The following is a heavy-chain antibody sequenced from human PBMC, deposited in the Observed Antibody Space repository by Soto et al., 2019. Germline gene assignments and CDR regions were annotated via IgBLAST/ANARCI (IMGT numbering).Heavy chain of an antibody. Sequence: QVQLVESGGGVVQPGAALRLSCVGSGFTFRSYVIHWVRQAPGKGLEWVALTSYDGSNKYYDDSVKGRFTISRDNSRNTVDLHMDSLRLEDTALYYCARWGTTGGLDVWGQGTLVSVSS. D-gene: IGHD3-16*01. J-gene: IGHJ4*02. CDR3: ARWGTTGGLDV. CDR2: TSYDGSNK. V-gene: IGHV3-30*19. CDR1: GFTFRSYV.